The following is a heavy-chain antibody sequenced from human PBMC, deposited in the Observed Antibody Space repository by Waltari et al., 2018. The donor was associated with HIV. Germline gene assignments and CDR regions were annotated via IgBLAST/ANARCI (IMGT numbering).Heavy chain of an antibody. D-gene: IGHD3-10*01. V-gene: IGHV3-30*03. CDR1: RLTFNNNN. CDR3: ARRSLLGLDV. Sequence: VQLLPSGGGVGQPGGSLRLSCTASRLTFNNNNNFNTYNVHWVRRTAGQGLEWVAVISNDGNTRYTAESVKGRFTVSRDNSKHTVYLEMNNLRIDDTAQYYCARRSLLGLDVWGQGTTVIVSS. J-gene: IGHJ6*02. CDR2: ISNDGNTR.